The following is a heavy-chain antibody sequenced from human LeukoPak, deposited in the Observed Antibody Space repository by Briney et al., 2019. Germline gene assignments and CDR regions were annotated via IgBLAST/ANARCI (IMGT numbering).Heavy chain of an antibody. CDR2: IIPIFGTA. Sequence: SVKVPCKASGGTFSSYAISWVRQAPGQGLEWMGRIIPIFGTANYAQKFQGRVTITTDESTSTAYMELSSLRSEDTAVYYCARASHNYYGSGSYEDYWGQGTLVTVSS. D-gene: IGHD3-10*01. CDR1: GGTFSSYA. V-gene: IGHV1-69*05. CDR3: ARASHNYYGSGSYEDY. J-gene: IGHJ4*02.